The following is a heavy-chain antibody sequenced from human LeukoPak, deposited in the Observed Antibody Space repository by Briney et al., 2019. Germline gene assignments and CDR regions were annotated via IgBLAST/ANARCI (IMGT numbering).Heavy chain of an antibody. CDR2: ISDSGDAT. Sequence: GGSLRLSCVASGFTFSKFSMAWVRQAPEKGLEWVSSISDSGDATGYAESVKGRFTISRDNSKGTVWLQMNSLRAEDTAVYYCARDLKDRYYYDSSGSGWGYWGQGTLVTVSS. CDR1: GFTFSKFS. D-gene: IGHD3-22*01. CDR3: ARDLKDRYYYDSSGSGWGY. J-gene: IGHJ4*02. V-gene: IGHV3-23*01.